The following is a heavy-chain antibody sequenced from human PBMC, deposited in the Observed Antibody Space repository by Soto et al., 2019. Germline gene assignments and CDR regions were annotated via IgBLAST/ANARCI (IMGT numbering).Heavy chain of an antibody. D-gene: IGHD3-10*01. CDR3: GSASSGVSAVDEAY. Sequence: AAVKVSCKASNDRLPSHFIHWVRQAPGEAIEWMGIINPGPNRASDSKEFQGRRRLISYMPSRTVYMHLSILRSKNTSFYYCGSASSGVSAVDEAYWGQGVLVTVSS. CDR1: NDRLPSHF. J-gene: IGHJ4*02. CDR2: INPGPNRA. V-gene: IGHV1-46*01.